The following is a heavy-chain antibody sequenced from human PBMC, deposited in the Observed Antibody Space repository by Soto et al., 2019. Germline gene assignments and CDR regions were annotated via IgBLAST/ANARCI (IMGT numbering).Heavy chain of an antibody. V-gene: IGHV3-30*04. Sequence: QVQLVESGGGVVQPGRSLRLSCAASGFTFSSHDMHWVRQAPGKGLEWVAVTSYDGRNKNYADSVKDRFTISRDNSKNTLYLQMDSLRAEDTAVYYCVREATVTTTVYYFDYWGQGTLVTVSS. CDR1: GFTFSSHD. D-gene: IGHD4-17*01. J-gene: IGHJ4*02. CDR3: VREATVTTTVYYFDY. CDR2: TSYDGRNK.